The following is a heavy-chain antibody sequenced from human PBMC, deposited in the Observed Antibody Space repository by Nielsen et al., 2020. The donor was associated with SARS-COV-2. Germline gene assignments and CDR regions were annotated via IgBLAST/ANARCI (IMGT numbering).Heavy chain of an antibody. V-gene: IGHV3-9*01. CDR3: AKDVGYSSSWYLRLGGMDV. D-gene: IGHD6-13*01. CDR2: ISGNSGSI. CDR1: GFTFDDYA. J-gene: IGHJ6*02. Sequence: GGSLRLSCAASGFTFDDYAMHWVRQAPGKGLEWVSGISGNSGSIGYADSVKGRFTITRANAKNSLYLQMNSLRAEDTALYYCAKDVGYSSSWYLRLGGMDVWGQGTTVTVSS.